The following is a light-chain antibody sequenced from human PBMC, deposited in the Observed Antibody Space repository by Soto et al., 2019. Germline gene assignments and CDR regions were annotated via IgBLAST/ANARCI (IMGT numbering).Light chain of an antibody. CDR2: AAS. CDR1: QDIDNW. V-gene: IGKV1-12*01. Sequence: DIQMTQSPSSVSASVGDRVTITCRASQDIDNWLAWYQQKPGKAPKLLIYAASTLQSGVPSRFTGSGSGTDFTFTISSLQPEGFATYYCQQGSSFPWTFGQGTKVEIK. CDR3: QQGSSFPWT. J-gene: IGKJ1*01.